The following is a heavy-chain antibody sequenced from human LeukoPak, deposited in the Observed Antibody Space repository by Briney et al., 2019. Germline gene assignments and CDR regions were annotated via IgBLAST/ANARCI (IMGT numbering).Heavy chain of an antibody. CDR3: ARAKDNSGRDGFDI. V-gene: IGHV3-33*01. CDR1: GFTFSTYG. D-gene: IGHD6-19*01. CDR2: IWYDGSNK. J-gene: IGHJ3*02. Sequence: GGSLRLSCAASGFTFSTYGIHWVRQAPGKGPEWVAVIWYDGSNKYYGDSVKGRFTISRDNSKNTLYLQMNSLRAEDTAVYYCARAKDNSGRDGFDIWGQGTMVTVSS.